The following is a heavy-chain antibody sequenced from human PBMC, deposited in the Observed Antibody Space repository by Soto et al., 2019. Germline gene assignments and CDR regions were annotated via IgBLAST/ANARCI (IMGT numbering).Heavy chain of an antibody. CDR3: ARRAETNGWNGFVAEKYYFDV. J-gene: IGHJ4*02. V-gene: IGHV1-8*01. CDR1: GYTLTSYD. CDR2: MNPNTGNS. Sequence: SVKASFQSSGYTLTSYDIYCVRQATGQGLEWMGWMNPNTGNSGYAHKFQGRVTVTSDTSINTVHMELSSLISQDTAVYYCARRAETNGWNGFVAEKYYFDVWGRGTLLTVSS. D-gene: IGHD1-1*01.